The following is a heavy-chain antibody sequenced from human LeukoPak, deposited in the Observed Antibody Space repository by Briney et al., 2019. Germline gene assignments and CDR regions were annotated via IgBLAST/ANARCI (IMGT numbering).Heavy chain of an antibody. Sequence: PGGSLRLSCVASGFTFSSYSMNWVRQAPGKGLEWVSYISSSSSTIYYADSVKGRFTISRDNAKNSLYLQMNSLRDEDTAVYYCARVRAGFGESRLDYWGQGTLVTVSS. D-gene: IGHD3-10*01. CDR3: ARVRAGFGESRLDY. V-gene: IGHV3-48*02. CDR1: GFTFSSYS. CDR2: ISSSSSTI. J-gene: IGHJ4*02.